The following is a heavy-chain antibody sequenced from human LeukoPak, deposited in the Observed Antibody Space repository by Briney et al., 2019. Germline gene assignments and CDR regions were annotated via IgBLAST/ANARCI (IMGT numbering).Heavy chain of an antibody. CDR2: IIPIFGTA. D-gene: IGHD5-18*01. Sequence: GASVKVSCKASGGTFSSYAISWVRQAPGQGLEWMGGIIPIFGTANYAQKFQDRVTITTDESTSTAYMELSSLRSEDTAVYYCARVLRGYSYGAVDYWGQGTLVTVSS. CDR3: ARVLRGYSYGAVDY. V-gene: IGHV1-69*05. CDR1: GGTFSSYA. J-gene: IGHJ4*02.